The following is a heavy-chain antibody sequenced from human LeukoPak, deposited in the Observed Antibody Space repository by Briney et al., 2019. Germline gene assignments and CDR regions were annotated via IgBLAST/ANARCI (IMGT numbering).Heavy chain of an antibody. J-gene: IGHJ4*02. V-gene: IGHV3-30-3*01. CDR1: GFTFSSYA. CDR2: ISYDGSNK. D-gene: IGHD3-10*01. CDR3: ARIRMRTYYYGSGSYYHDIDAPSYFDY. Sequence: GGSLRLSCAASGFTFSSYAMHWVRQAPGKGLEWVAVISYDGSNKYYADSVKGRFTISRDNSKNTLYLQMNSLRAEDTAVYYCARIRMRTYYYGSGSYYHDIDAPSYFDYWGQGTLVTVSS.